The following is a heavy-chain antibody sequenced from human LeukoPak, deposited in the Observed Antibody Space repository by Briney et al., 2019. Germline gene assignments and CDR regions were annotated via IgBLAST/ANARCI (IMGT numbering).Heavy chain of an antibody. CDR1: GYTFTSYH. Sequence: ASVKVSCKASGYTFTSYHMHWVRQAPGQGLEWMGIINPSGGSTSYAQKFQGRVTMTRDTSTSTVYMELSSLRSEDTAVYYCARDLAPSYYYDSSGYSTAYYWGQGTLVTVSS. D-gene: IGHD3-22*01. J-gene: IGHJ4*02. CDR2: INPSGGST. V-gene: IGHV1-46*01. CDR3: ARDLAPSYYYDSSGYSTAYY.